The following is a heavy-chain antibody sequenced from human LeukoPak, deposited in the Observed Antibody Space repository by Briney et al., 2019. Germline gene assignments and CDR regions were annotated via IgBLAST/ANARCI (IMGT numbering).Heavy chain of an antibody. D-gene: IGHD3-3*01. J-gene: IGHJ4*02. CDR1: GFTFSSYA. Sequence: HPGGSLRLSCAASGFTFSSYAMSWVRQAPGKGLEWVSAISGSGGSTYYADSVKGRFTISRDNSKNTLYLQMNSLRAEDTAVYYCAKLSPAPWSGYSAPDYWGQGTLVTVSS. V-gene: IGHV3-23*01. CDR3: AKLSPAPWSGYSAPDY. CDR2: ISGSGGST.